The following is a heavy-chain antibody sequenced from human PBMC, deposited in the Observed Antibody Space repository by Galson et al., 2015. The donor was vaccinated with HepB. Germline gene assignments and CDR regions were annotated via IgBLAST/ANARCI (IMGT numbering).Heavy chain of an antibody. Sequence: SLRLSCAASGFTFSSYAMSWVRQAPGKGLEWVSAISGSGGSTYYADSVKGRFTISRDNSKNTLYLQMNSLRAEDTAVYYCAKDPSRRPPSSSWPYYYYGMDVWGQGTTVTVSS. V-gene: IGHV3-23*01. CDR2: ISGSGGST. J-gene: IGHJ6*02. CDR1: GFTFSSYA. D-gene: IGHD6-13*01. CDR3: AKDPSRRPPSSSWPYYYYGMDV.